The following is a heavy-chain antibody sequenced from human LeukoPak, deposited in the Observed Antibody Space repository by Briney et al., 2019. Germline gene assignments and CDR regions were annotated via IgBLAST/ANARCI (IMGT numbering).Heavy chain of an antibody. Sequence: PGGSLRLSCAASGFTFSNYAMSWVRQAPGKGLEWVSGINGGGGGGTFHADSVRGRFTISRDNSKNTLYLQMSSLRDEDTAVYYCARAAWAGSSNDFDYWGQGTLVTVSS. CDR2: INGGGGGGT. CDR3: ARAAWAGSSNDFDY. CDR1: GFTFSNYA. J-gene: IGHJ4*02. V-gene: IGHV3-23*01. D-gene: IGHD4-11*01.